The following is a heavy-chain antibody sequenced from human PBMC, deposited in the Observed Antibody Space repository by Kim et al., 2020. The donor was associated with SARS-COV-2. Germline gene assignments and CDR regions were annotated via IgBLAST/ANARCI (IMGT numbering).Heavy chain of an antibody. D-gene: IGHD5-18*01. CDR3: ARVRWLQQFIWFDP. Sequence: SETLSLTCTVSGGSISSYYWSWIRQPPGKGLEWIGYIYYSGSTNYNPSLKSRVTISVDTSKNQFSLKLSSVTAADTAVYYCARVRWLQQFIWFDPWGQGTLVTVSS. J-gene: IGHJ5*02. CDR1: GGSISSYY. V-gene: IGHV4-59*01. CDR2: IYYSGST.